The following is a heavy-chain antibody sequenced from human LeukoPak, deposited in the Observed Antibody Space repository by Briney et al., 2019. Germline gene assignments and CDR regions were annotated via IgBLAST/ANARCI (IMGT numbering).Heavy chain of an antibody. CDR2: IKQHGSEE. Sequence: PGGSLRLSCAASGFTFSNYWMNWVRQAPGKGLEWVANIKQHGSEEYYVDSVKGRFTISRDNAKNSLYLQMNSLRVEDTAVYYYAKDRGSYYGGDFDYWGQGTLVTVSS. CDR3: AKDRGSYYGGDFDY. CDR1: GFTFSNYW. V-gene: IGHV3-7*01. J-gene: IGHJ4*02. D-gene: IGHD1-26*01.